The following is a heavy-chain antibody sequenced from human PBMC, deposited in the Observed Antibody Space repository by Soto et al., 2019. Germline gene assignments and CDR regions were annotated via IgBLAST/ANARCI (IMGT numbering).Heavy chain of an antibody. J-gene: IGHJ4*02. CDR2: ISGSGGYT. CDR3: SKGGFGVVTEY. CDR1: GFTFSSYA. Sequence: EVQLLESGGGLVQPGGSLRLSCAASGFTFSSYAMTWVRQAPGKGLEWVSDISGSGGYTYYADSVKGRFTISRDNSKDTLYLQMDSLRAEDTALYYCSKGGFGVVTEYWGQGTLVTVSS. D-gene: IGHD3-3*01. V-gene: IGHV3-23*01.